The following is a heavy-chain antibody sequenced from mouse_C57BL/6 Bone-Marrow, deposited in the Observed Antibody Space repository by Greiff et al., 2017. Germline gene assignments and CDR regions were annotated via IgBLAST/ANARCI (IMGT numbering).Heavy chain of an antibody. J-gene: IGHJ4*01. CDR3: ARVCNYNYYPMDY. V-gene: IGHV1-81*01. CDR2: IYPRSGNT. D-gene: IGHD2-1*01. Sequence: QVQLQQSGAELARPGASVKLSCKASGYTFTSYGISWVKQRTGQGLEWIGEIYPRSGNTYYNEKFKGKATLTADKSSSTAYMELCLLTSEFSAVYFCARVCNYNYYPMDYWGQGTSVTVSS. CDR1: GYTFTSYG.